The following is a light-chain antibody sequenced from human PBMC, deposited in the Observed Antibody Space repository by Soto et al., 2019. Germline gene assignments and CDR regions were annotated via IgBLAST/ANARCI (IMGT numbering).Light chain of an antibody. CDR2: GAS. CDR3: QQYGSSPWT. Sequence: EIVMTQSPATLSVSPGERATLSCRASQSVSSTYLAWYQQKPGQAPRLLIYGASSRATGIPDRFSGSGSGTDFTLTISGLEPEDFAVYYCQQYGSSPWTFGQGTKVDIK. J-gene: IGKJ1*01. V-gene: IGKV3-20*01. CDR1: QSVSSTY.